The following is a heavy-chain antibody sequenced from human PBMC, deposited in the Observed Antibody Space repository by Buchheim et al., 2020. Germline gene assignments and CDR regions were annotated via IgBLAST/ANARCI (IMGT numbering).Heavy chain of an antibody. CDR2: IYSSGST. J-gene: IGHJ4*02. D-gene: IGHD3/OR15-3a*01. CDR3: ARGDYYFDY. V-gene: IGHV4-59*01. Sequence: QVQLQESGPGLVKPSETLSLTCTVSGGSISGFYWTWIRLPPGKGLEWIGYIYSSGSTNYSPSLKSRVTISVDASKNQLYLNLNSVTAADTAVYYCARGDYYFDYWGQGT. CDR1: GGSISGFY.